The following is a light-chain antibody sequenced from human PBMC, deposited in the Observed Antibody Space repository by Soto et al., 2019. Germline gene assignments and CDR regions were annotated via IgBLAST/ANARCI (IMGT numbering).Light chain of an antibody. J-gene: IGKJ5*01. CDR3: QQYNDWPRT. CDR2: GAS. Sequence: EIVMTQSPPTLSVSPGERAPLSCRASQSFRSNLAWYQQRPGQAPRLLIYGASTRDTGIPARFSGSESGTEFTLTISNLQSEDAAVYFCQQYNDWPRTFGQGTRLEIK. CDR1: QSFRSN. V-gene: IGKV3D-15*01.